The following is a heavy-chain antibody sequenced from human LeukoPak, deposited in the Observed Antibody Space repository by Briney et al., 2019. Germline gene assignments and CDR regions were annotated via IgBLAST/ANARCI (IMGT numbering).Heavy chain of an antibody. CDR1: GFTFSSYS. CDR2: ISSSSSYI. J-gene: IGHJ4*02. CDR3: ARGVAASKLQAYDY. D-gene: IGHD6-19*01. Sequence: PGGSLRLSCAASGFTFSSYSMNWVRQAPEKGLEWVSSISSSSSYIYYADSAKGRFTISRDNAKNSLYLQMNSLRAEDTAVYYCARGVAASKLQAYDYWGQGTLVTVSS. V-gene: IGHV3-21*01.